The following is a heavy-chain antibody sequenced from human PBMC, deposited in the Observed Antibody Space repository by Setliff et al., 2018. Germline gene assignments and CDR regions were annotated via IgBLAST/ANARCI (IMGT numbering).Heavy chain of an antibody. V-gene: IGHV1-3*01. CDR2: INAGNGHT. CDR3: VRVDMVLSNFDF. Sequence: PSVKVSCKASGYTFSNYLLHWVRQAPGQSPEWVGWINAGNGHTKYSQRFQDRITITSETSATTVYMELRSLRSEDTAVYYCVRVDMVLSNFDFWGQGTLVTVSS. CDR1: GYTFSNYL. J-gene: IGHJ4*02. D-gene: IGHD5-12*01.